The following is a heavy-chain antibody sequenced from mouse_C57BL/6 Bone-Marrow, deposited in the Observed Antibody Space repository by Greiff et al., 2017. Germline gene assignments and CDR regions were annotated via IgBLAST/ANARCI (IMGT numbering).Heavy chain of an antibody. CDR1: GYSLTSYG. CDR3: ASYYVSSGDY. V-gene: IGHV2-2*01. D-gene: IGHD1-1*01. J-gene: IGHJ2*01. Sequence: QVQLQQSGPGLVQPSQCLSITCTASGYSLTSYGVHWVRQSPGKGLEWLGVIWSGGSTDYNAAFISRLSISKDYSKSQVFFKMNTPQADDTALYYCASYYVSSGDYWGQGTTLTVSS. CDR2: IWSGGST.